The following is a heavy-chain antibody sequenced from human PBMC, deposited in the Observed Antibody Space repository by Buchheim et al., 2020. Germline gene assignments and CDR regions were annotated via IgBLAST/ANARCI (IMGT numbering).Heavy chain of an antibody. CDR2: IYYSGST. D-gene: IGHD6-6*01. V-gene: IGHV4-59*01. CDR1: GGSISSYY. J-gene: IGHJ2*01. CDR3: ARGGIAARRVFYWYFDL. Sequence: QVQLQESGPGLVKPSETLSLTCTVSGGSISSYYWSWIRQPPGKGLEWIGYIYYSGSTNYNPSLKSRVTISVDTSKNQFSLKLSSVTAADTAVYYCARGGIAARRVFYWYFDLWGRGTL.